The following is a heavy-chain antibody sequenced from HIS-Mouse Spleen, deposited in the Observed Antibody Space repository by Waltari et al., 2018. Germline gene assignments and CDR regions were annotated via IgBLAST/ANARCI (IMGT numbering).Heavy chain of an antibody. CDR3: ARDSGSYSFWYFDL. V-gene: IGHV1-69*01. D-gene: IGHD1-26*01. Sequence: QVQLVQSGAEVNKPGCSVKVSCKASGGTFSSYALSWVLQAPGQGLDWMGGFIPIFGTANYAQKFQGRVTITADESTSTAYMELSSLRSEDTAVYYCARDSGSYSFWYFDLWGRGTLVTVSS. CDR1: GGTFSSYA. CDR2: FIPIFGTA. J-gene: IGHJ2*01.